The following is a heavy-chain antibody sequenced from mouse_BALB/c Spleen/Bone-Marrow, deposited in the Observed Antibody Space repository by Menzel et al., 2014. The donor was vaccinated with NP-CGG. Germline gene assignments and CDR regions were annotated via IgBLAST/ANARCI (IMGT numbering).Heavy chain of an antibody. CDR1: GYTFSTYW. Sequence: QVQLQQPGAELMKPGASVKISCKATGYTFSTYWIQWVKQRPGHGLEWIGEILPGSGTTNYNEKFKGKATLTADTSSNTAYMQLSSLTSEDSAVYYCARLITTGGFAYWGQGTLVTVSA. CDR3: ARLITTGGFAY. CDR2: ILPGSGTT. J-gene: IGHJ3*01. V-gene: IGHV1-9*01. D-gene: IGHD2-4*01.